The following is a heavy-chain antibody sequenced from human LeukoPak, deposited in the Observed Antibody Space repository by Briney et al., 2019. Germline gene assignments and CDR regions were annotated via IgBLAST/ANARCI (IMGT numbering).Heavy chain of an antibody. CDR1: GFTFSSYW. CDR3: ASLYGDYVAHQTYTTPFDY. V-gene: IGHV3-7*01. D-gene: IGHD4-17*01. Sequence: GGSLRLSCAASGFTFSSYWMSWVRQAPGKGLEWVANIKQDGSEKYYVDSVKGRFTISRDNAKNSLYLQMNSPRAEDTAVYYCASLYGDYVAHQTYTTPFDYWGQGTLVTVSS. CDR2: IKQDGSEK. J-gene: IGHJ4*02.